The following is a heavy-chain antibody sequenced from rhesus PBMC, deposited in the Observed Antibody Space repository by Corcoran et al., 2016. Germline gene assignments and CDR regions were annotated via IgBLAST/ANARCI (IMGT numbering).Heavy chain of an antibody. CDR2: IGGSSGIT. J-gene: IGHJ4*01. D-gene: IGHD6-43*01. CDR3: ARSQGVAAALDY. CDR1: GGSLSGFY. V-gene: IGHV4-165*02. Sequence: QVQLQESGPGLVKPSEPLSLTYAVSGGSLSGFYWNWFRHPPGKGLEWLGYIGGSSGITYYNPSLNSRVSISTDTSKSHFSLKLRSVTAADTAMYYCARSQGVAAALDYWGQGVLGTVSS.